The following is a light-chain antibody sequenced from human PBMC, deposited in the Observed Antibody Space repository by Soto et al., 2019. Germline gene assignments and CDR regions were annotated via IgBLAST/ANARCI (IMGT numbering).Light chain of an antibody. CDR3: QQYNSYPMYT. J-gene: IGKJ2*01. CDR2: KAS. CDR1: QSISSW. V-gene: IGKV1-5*03. Sequence: DIPMTQSPSTLSASVGDRVTITCRACQSISSWLAWYQQKPGKAPKLLIYKASSLESGVPSRFSGSGSGTEFTLTISSLQPDDFATYYCQQYNSYPMYTFGQGTTLEIK.